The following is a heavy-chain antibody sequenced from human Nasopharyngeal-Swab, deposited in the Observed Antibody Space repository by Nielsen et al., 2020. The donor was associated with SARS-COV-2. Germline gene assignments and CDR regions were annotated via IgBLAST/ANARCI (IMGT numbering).Heavy chain of an antibody. CDR2: ISSSSSYI. CDR3: ARDRRNLILTGFYDY. CDR1: GFTFSSYS. V-gene: IGHV3-21*01. Sequence: GGSLRLSCAASGFTFSSYSTNWVRQAPGKGLEWVSSISSSSSYIYYADSVKGRFTISRDNAKNSLYLQMNSLRAEDTAVYYCARDRRNLILTGFYDYWGQGTLVTVSS. D-gene: IGHD3-9*01. J-gene: IGHJ4*02.